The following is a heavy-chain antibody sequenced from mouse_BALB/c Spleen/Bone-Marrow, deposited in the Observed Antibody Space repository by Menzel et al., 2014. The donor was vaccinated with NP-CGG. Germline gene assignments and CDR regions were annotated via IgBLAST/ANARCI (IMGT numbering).Heavy chain of an antibody. CDR2: ISGGGGXT. V-gene: IGHV5-9-2*01. CDR1: GLILGNYA. Sequence: DVHLVESGGNLGKPGGSLKFSCQASGLILGNYAMSWIRKTPGKGLEGVETISGGGGXTFYADSVKGRFTISRDNAKNNLYLQLSSLRSEDTVLYYCARHAYYDQTEVSFVNWGQGTLVTVSA. CDR3: ARHAYYDQTEVSFVN. J-gene: IGHJ3*01. D-gene: IGHD2-4*01.